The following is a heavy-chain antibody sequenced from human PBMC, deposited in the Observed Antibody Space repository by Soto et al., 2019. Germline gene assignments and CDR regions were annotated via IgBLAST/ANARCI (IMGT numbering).Heavy chain of an antibody. CDR3: ASKFGELLADAFDI. J-gene: IGHJ3*02. CDR2: IYYIGST. CDR1: GGSISSYY. V-gene: IGHV4-59*06. Sequence: SETLSLTCTVSGGSISSYYWSWIRQHPGKGLEWIGYIYYIGSTYYNPSLKSRVTISVDTSKNQFSLKLSSVTAADTAVYYCASKFGELLADAFDIWGQGTVVTVSS. D-gene: IGHD3-10*01.